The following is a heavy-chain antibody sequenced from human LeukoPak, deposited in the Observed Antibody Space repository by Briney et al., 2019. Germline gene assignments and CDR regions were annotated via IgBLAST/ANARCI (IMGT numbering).Heavy chain of an antibody. V-gene: IGHV3-48*01. Sequence: GSLRLSCAASGFPFSNHAMNWIRPAPGKGLEWLSYISSSSSVIYYAKSVKGRFTISRDNAKNSLYLQMSSLRAEDTAVYYCARDSRQQLPHWGQGTLVTVSS. CDR1: GFPFSNHA. CDR2: ISSSSSVI. CDR3: ARDSRQQLPH. D-gene: IGHD6-13*01. J-gene: IGHJ4*02.